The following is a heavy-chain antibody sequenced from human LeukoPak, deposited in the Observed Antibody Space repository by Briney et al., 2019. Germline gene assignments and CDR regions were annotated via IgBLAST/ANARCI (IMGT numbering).Heavy chain of an antibody. CDR1: GLTFSSYA. CDR3: ARGANYYDSSGYSYNFDY. Sequence: GGSLRLSCAASGLTFSSYAMHWVRQAPGKGLEWVAAISYDGSNKYYADSVKGRFTISRGNSKNTLYLQMNSLRAEDTAVYYCARGANYYDSSGYSYNFDYWGQGTLVTVSS. J-gene: IGHJ4*02. D-gene: IGHD3-22*01. CDR2: ISYDGSNK. V-gene: IGHV3-30*04.